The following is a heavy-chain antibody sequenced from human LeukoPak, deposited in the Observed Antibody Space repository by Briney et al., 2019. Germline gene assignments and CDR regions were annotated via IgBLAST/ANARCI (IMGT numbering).Heavy chain of an antibody. V-gene: IGHV4-39*07. J-gene: IGHJ4*02. Sequence: SETLSLTCTVSGGSISSSSYYWGWIRQPPGKGLEWIGSIYYSGSTYYNPSLKSRVSISVDTTKNQFSLKLSSVTAADTAVYYCARGDSSGWYYFKYWGQGTLVTVSS. CDR1: GGSISSSSYY. CDR2: IYYSGST. D-gene: IGHD6-13*01. CDR3: ARGDSSGWYYFKY.